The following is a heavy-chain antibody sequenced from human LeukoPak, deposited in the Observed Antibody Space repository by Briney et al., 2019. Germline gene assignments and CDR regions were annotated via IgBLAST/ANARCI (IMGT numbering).Heavy chain of an antibody. CDR1: GFTFSSYW. Sequence: GGSLRLSCAASGFTFSSYWMSWVRQAPGKGLEWVAFIRYDGSNKYYADSVKGRFTISKDNSKNTLFLQMNSLRGEDTAVYYCTRNSGWYGLSWGQGTLVTVSS. J-gene: IGHJ1*01. V-gene: IGHV3-30*02. D-gene: IGHD6-19*01. CDR2: IRYDGSNK. CDR3: TRNSGWYGLS.